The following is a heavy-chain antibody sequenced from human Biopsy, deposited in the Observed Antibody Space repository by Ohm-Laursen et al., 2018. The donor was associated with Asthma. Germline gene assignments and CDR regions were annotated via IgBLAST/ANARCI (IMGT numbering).Heavy chain of an antibody. CDR1: YGSITSGGYY. CDR2: IYYSGST. J-gene: IGHJ6*02. V-gene: IGHV4-31*03. D-gene: IGHD6-19*01. Sequence: TLSLTCTVSYGSITSGGYYWTWIRQHPGKGLEWIGFIYYSGSTYYNPSLKSRVSISIDTSKNQFSPKLSSVTAADTAVYYCARDGSSVAGTPYGMDVWGQGTTVTVSS. CDR3: ARDGSSVAGTPYGMDV.